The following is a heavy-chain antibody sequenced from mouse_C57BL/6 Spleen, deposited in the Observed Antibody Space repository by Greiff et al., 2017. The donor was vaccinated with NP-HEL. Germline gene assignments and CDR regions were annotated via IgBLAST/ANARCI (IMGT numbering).Heavy chain of an antibody. Sequence: EVQGVESGGGLVQPGGSLKLSCAASGFTFSDYYMYWVRQTPEKRLEWVAYISNGGGSTYYPDTVKGRFTISRDNAKNTLYLQMSRLKAEVTAMYYCARHGDFGSSYVGWFAYWGQGTLVTVSA. J-gene: IGHJ3*01. CDR3: ARHGDFGSSYVGWFAY. CDR1: GFTFSDYY. V-gene: IGHV5-12*01. D-gene: IGHD1-1*01. CDR2: ISNGGGST.